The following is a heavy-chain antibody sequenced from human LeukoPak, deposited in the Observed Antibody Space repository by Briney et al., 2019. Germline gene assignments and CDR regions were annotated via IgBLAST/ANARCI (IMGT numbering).Heavy chain of an antibody. D-gene: IGHD4-11*01. CDR2: IYHSGRT. V-gene: IGHV4-30-2*01. Sequence: SQTLSLTFTVSGGSISSGGYYWNWIRQPPGKGLEWIGYIYHSGRTYYNPSLKSRVTISVDRSKNQFSLKLSSVTAADTAVYYCCSDDSNYYVYWGQGTLVTVSS. CDR1: GGSISSGGYY. J-gene: IGHJ4*01. CDR3: CSDDSNYYVY.